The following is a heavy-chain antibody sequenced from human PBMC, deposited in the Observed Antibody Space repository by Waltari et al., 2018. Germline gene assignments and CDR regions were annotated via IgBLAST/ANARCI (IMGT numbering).Heavy chain of an antibody. CDR3: ARVRQQLPPGNY. CDR2: IKQDGSEK. D-gene: IGHD6-13*01. CDR1: GFTLSSYW. J-gene: IGHJ4*02. Sequence: EVQLVESGGGLVQPGGSLRLSCAASGFTLSSYWMSWVRQAPGKGLEWVANIKQDGSEKYYVDSVKGRFTISRDNAKNSLYLQMNSLRAEDTAVYYCARVRQQLPPGNYWGQGTLVTVSS. V-gene: IGHV3-7*01.